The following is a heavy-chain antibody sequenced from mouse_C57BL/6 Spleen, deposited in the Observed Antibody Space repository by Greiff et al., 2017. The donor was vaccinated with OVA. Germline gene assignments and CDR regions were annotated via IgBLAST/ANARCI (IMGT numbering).Heavy chain of an antibody. CDR2: IRNKANNHAT. CDR1: GFTFSDAW. CDR3: TRRALWDNYEFAY. J-gene: IGHJ3*01. V-gene: IGHV6-6*01. Sequence: EVKVVESGGGLVQPGGSMKLSCAASGFTFSDAWMDWVRQSPEKGLEWVAEIRNKANNHATYYAESVKGRFTISRDDSKSSVYLQMNSLRAEDTGIYYCTRRALWDNYEFAYWGQGTLVTVSA. D-gene: IGHD1-3*01.